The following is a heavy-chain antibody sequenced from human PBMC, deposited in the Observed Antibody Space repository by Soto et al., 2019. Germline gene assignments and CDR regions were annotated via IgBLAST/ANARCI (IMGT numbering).Heavy chain of an antibody. J-gene: IGHJ4*02. CDR1: GDSVSSNSAA. CDR2: TYYRSKWYN. Sequence: SQTLSLTCAISGDSVSSNSAAWNWIRQSPSRGLEWLGRTYYRSKWYNDYAVSVKSRITINPDTSKNQFSLQLNSVTPEDTAVYYCARDRTPYGGNSRSVPFGYWGQGTLVTVSS. D-gene: IGHD2-21*02. V-gene: IGHV6-1*01. CDR3: ARDRTPYGGNSRSVPFGY.